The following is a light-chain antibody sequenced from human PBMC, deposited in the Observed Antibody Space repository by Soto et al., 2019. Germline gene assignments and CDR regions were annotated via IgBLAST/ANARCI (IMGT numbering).Light chain of an antibody. J-gene: IGKJ2*01. V-gene: IGKV3-15*01. CDR1: QSVSSN. Sequence: EIVMTQSPATLSVSPGERATLSCRASQSVSSNLAWFRQKPGQAPRLLIYAASTRATGIPARFSGSGPGTEFTLTINSLQSEDFAVYYCQQYNNWPPYTFGRGTKVDI. CDR3: QQYNNWPPYT. CDR2: AAS.